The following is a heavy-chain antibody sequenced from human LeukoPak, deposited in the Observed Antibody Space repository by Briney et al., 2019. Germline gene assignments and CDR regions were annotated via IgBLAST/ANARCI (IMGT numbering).Heavy chain of an antibody. CDR1: GYTFTSYG. V-gene: IGHV1-18*01. CDR3: ARGLGVVPAAIWPRYYGMDV. D-gene: IGHD2-2*01. Sequence: ASVKVFCKASGYTFTSYGISWVRQAPGQGLEWMGWISAYNGNTNYAQKLQGRVTMTTDTSTSTAYMELRSLRSDDTAVYYCARGLGVVPAAIWPRYYGMDVWGQGTTVTVSS. CDR2: ISAYNGNT. J-gene: IGHJ6*02.